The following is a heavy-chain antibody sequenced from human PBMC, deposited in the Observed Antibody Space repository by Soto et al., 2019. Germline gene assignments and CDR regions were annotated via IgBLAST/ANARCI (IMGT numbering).Heavy chain of an antibody. CDR3: AKERGDIVLVPAAPIYYYGMDV. Sequence: QVQLVESGGGVVQPGRSLRLSCAASGFTFSRYGMHWVLQAPGKGLEWVAVISYDGSNKYYADSVKGRFTISRDNSKNTLYLQMNSLRAEDTAVYYCAKERGDIVLVPAAPIYYYGMDVWGQGTTVTVSS. D-gene: IGHD2-2*01. CDR1: GFTFSRYG. CDR2: ISYDGSNK. V-gene: IGHV3-30*18. J-gene: IGHJ6*02.